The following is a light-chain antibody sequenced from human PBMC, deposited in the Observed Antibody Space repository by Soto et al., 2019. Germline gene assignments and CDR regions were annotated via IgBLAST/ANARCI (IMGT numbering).Light chain of an antibody. J-gene: IGKJ2*01. CDR1: QDIDNY. CDR2: DAS. CDR3: QKYDNSPFT. V-gene: IGKV1-33*01. Sequence: DIQMTQSPSSLSASIGDSVTISCQASQDIDNYLNWYQQKPGKAPELLISDASSLEAGVPSRVSGIGSRTEFTFTISSLQPQDIATYYCQKYDNSPFTFEQGNKQEIK.